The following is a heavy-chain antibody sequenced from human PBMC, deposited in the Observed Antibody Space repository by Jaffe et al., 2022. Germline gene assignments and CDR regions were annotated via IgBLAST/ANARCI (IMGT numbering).Heavy chain of an antibody. V-gene: IGHV5-51*03. CDR3: ARTDDFWNHRGPDYYFDY. J-gene: IGHJ4*02. CDR2: IYPGDSDT. Sequence: EVQLVQSGAEVKKPGESLKISCKGSGYSFTSYWIGWVRQMPGKGLEWMGIIYPGDSDTRYSPSFQGQVTISADKSISTAYLQWSSLKASDTAMYYCARTDDFWNHRGPDYYFDYWGQGTLVTVSS. D-gene: IGHD3-3*01. CDR1: GYSFTSYW.